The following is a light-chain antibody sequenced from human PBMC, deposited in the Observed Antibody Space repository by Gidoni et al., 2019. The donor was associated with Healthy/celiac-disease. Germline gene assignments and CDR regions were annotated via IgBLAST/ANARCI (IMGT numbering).Light chain of an antibody. CDR1: SSDVGGYNY. Sequence: QSALTQHPSASGSPGQSVTISCTGTSSDVGGYNYVSWYQQHPGKAPKLMIYEVSKRPSGVPDLFSGSKSGNTASLTVSGLQAEDEADYYCSSYAGSNILFGGGTKLTVL. V-gene: IGLV2-8*01. CDR3: SSYAGSNIL. J-gene: IGLJ2*01. CDR2: EVS.